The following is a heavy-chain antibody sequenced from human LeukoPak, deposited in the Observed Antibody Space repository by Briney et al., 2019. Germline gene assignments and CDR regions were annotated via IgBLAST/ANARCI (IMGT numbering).Heavy chain of an antibody. CDR1: GYTFTSYG. J-gene: IGHJ4*02. D-gene: IGHD6-19*01. CDR2: ISAYNGNT. CDR3: ARGEGIESSGWTSFDY. V-gene: IGHV1-18*01. Sequence: ASVTVSCTASGYTFTSYGISWVRQAPGQGLEWMGWISAYNGNTNYAQKLQGRVTMTTDTSTSTAYMELRSLRSDDTAVYYCARGEGIESSGWTSFDYWGQGTLVTVSS.